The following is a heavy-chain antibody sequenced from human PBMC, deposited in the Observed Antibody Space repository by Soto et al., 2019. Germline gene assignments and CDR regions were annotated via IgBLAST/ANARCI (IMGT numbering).Heavy chain of an antibody. V-gene: IGHV1-69*13. CDR3: ASVLGYLYYFDY. D-gene: IGHD2-8*02. CDR1: GGTFSSYA. CDR2: IIPIFGTA. Sequence: ASVKVSCKASGGTFSSYATSWVRQAPGQGLEWMGGIIPIFGTANYAQKFQGRVTITADESTSTAYMELSSLRSEDTAVYYCASVLGYLYYFDYWGQGTLVTVSS. J-gene: IGHJ4*02.